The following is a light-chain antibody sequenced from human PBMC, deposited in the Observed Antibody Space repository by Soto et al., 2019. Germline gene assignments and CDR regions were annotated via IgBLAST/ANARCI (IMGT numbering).Light chain of an antibody. Sequence: EIVLTQSPGTLSFSPVERXTXSCRASQSVSNNYLAWYQQKPGQAPRLLIYGASNRATGIPDRFSGSGSGTDFTLTISRLEPEDFAVYYCQQYGSSGTFGQGTKVDIK. J-gene: IGKJ1*01. V-gene: IGKV3-20*01. CDR2: GAS. CDR3: QQYGSSGT. CDR1: QSVSNNY.